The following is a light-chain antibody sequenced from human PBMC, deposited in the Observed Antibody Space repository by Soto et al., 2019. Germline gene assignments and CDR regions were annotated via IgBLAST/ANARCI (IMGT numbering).Light chain of an antibody. V-gene: IGLV1-44*01. CDR2: SDY. CDR3: SSYAGSNKLV. J-gene: IGLJ3*02. Sequence: QSVLTQSPSASGTPGQRVTISCSGSSSNIGRNSVSWYQKHPGTAPKLLIFSDYQRPSGVPERFSGSKSGTSASLAISGLQPGDEAEYYCSSYAGSNKLVFGGGTKLTVL. CDR1: SSNIGRNS.